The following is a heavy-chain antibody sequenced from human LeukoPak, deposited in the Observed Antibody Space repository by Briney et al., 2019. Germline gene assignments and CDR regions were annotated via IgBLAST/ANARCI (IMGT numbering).Heavy chain of an antibody. D-gene: IGHD2-15*01. CDR3: ARDHRYSLYN. J-gene: IGHJ4*02. V-gene: IGHV3-48*04. CDR2: VGISSGNT. Sequence: GGSLRLSCAASGFTFSSYGMHWVRQAPGKGLEWISYVGISSGNTKYADSVKGRFTISGDSAKYSVFLQMNSLRVEDTAVYYCARDHRYSLYNGGQGTLVTVSS. CDR1: GFTFSSYG.